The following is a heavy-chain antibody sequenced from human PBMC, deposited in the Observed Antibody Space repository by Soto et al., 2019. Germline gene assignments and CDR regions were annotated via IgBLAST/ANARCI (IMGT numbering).Heavy chain of an antibody. V-gene: IGHV4-31*03. Sequence: QVQLQESGPGLVKPSQTVSLTCTVSGASISDVGYYWTWIRQHPEKGLEWIGYISHSGNAYYNPSLPSRFTLTLDTSKNQFSLKVSSVTAADTAKYYCAREGPGFNGFEFWGQGILVSVSA. CDR3: AREGPGFNGFEF. CDR1: GASISDVGYY. D-gene: IGHD5-12*01. J-gene: IGHJ4*02. CDR2: ISHSGNA.